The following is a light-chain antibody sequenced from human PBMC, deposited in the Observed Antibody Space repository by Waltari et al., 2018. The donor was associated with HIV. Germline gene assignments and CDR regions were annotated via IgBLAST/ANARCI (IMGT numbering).Light chain of an antibody. Sequence: QSALTQPPSASGSPGPSVTLSCTGSKSALGSYGSVSCYQLHPGKAPKLVISEVTTRPSGVSDRFSGSKSANTAFLTVSGLQAEDEADYYCSSFADRDGFYVLFGGGTRLTVL. CDR2: EVT. V-gene: IGLV2-8*01. CDR3: SSFADRDGFYVL. CDR1: KSALGSYGS. J-gene: IGLJ2*01.